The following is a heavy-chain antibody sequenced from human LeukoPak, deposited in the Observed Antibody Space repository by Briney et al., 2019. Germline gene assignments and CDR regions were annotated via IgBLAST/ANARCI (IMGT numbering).Heavy chain of an antibody. J-gene: IGHJ3*02. CDR2: IYYSGST. D-gene: IGHD5-18*01. CDR1: GGSISSYY. Sequence: ASETLSLTCTVSGGSISSYYWRWIRQPPGKGLEWIGYIYYSGSTNYNPSLKSRVTISVDTSKNQFSLKLSSVTAADTAVYYCARVGYTAMVKSFDIWGQGTMVTVSS. V-gene: IGHV4-59*01. CDR3: ARVGYTAMVKSFDI.